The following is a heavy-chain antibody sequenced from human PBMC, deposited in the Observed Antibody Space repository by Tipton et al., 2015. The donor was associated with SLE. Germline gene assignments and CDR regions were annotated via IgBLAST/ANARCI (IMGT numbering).Heavy chain of an antibody. Sequence: SLRLSCTASGFSFGNYGISWVRQAPGKGLQWVGFIRTNNYGGTTEYAASAKDRFIISRDDSKNIVFLQMNGLKTEDTGVYYCSRLYYYGMDVWGQGTTVTVSS. CDR1: GFSFGNYG. V-gene: IGHV3-49*04. CDR2: IRTNNYGGTT. J-gene: IGHJ6*02. CDR3: SRLYYYGMDV.